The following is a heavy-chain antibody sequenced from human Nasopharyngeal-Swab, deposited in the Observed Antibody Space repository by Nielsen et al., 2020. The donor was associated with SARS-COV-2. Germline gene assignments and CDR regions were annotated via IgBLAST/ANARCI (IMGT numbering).Heavy chain of an antibody. CDR3: ASQPSNWFDP. V-gene: IGHV4-39*01. CDR2: IYYSGST. Sequence: GSLRLSCAVSGGSISSSSYYWGWIRQPPGRGLEWIGSIYYSGSTYYNPSLKSRVTISVDTSKNQFSLKLSSVTAADTAVYHCASQPSNWFDPWGQGTLVTVSS. J-gene: IGHJ5*02. CDR1: GGSISSSSYY.